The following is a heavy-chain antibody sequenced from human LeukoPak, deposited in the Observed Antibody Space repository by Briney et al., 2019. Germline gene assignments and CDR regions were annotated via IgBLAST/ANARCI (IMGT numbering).Heavy chain of an antibody. V-gene: IGHV4-34*01. D-gene: IGHD3-10*01. J-gene: IGHJ4*02. Sequence: PSDTLSLTCAVYGGSFSGYCWSWARQPPGKGLEWIGEINHSGSTNYNPSLKSQVTISVDTSKNQFSLKLSSVTAADTAVYYCARSAIDGSGVPDYWGQGTLVTVSS. CDR1: GGSFSGYC. CDR3: ARSAIDGSGVPDY. CDR2: INHSGST.